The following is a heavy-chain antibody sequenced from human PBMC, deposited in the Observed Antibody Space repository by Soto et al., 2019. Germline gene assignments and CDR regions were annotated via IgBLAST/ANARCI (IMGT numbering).Heavy chain of an antibody. J-gene: IGHJ4*02. CDR2: IDGNDGK. CDR1: GFSLVTGGKR. V-gene: IGHV2-70*04. CDR3: ARTMPSTCTFEY. D-gene: IGHD2-2*01. Sequence: SGPTLVNPTQTLTLTCTLSGFSLVTGGKRVSWIRQPPGQALEWLARIDGNDGKYYTPSLKPRLTISKDNSKNQVVLTMTNMYPVDTATYYCARTMPSTCTFEYWGQGALVTVSS.